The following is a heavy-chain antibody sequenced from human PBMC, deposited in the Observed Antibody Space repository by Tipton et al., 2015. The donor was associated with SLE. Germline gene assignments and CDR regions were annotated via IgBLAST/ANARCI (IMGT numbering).Heavy chain of an antibody. D-gene: IGHD2-2*01. V-gene: IGHV4-39*01. CDR2: IYYTGST. CDR1: GGSISSSSYY. J-gene: IGHJ4*02. CDR3: ARQGGVVVPAALGYFDY. Sequence: LRLSCTVSGGSISSSSYYWGWIRQPPGKGLEWIGNIYYTGSTSYNPSLKSRVTISVDTSEKQFSLKLSSVTAADTAVYYCARQGGVVVPAALGYFDYWGQGTLVTVSS.